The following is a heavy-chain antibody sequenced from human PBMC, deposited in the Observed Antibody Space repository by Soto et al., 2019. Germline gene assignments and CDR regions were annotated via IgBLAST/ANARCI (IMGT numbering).Heavy chain of an antibody. V-gene: IGHV4-59*01. J-gene: IGHJ6*03. D-gene: IGHD3-16*01. CDR1: GGSISSYY. CDR2: IYYSGST. CDR3: ARGHLGEYYYYMDV. Sequence: SETLSLTCTVSGGSISSYYWSWIRQPPGKGLEWIGYIYYSGSTNYNPSLKSRVTISVDTSKNQFSLRLSSVTAADTAVYYCARGHLGEYYYYMDVWGKGTTVTVSS.